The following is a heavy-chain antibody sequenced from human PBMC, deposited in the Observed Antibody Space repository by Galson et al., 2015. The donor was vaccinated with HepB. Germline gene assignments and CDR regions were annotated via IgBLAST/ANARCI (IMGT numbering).Heavy chain of an antibody. V-gene: IGHV1-18*01. Sequence: GAEVKKPGASVKVSCKASGYTFTSYGISWVRQAPGQGLEWMGWISAYNGNTNYAQKLQGRVTMTTDTSTSTAYMELRSLRSDDTAVYYCARNLDCSSTSCYAPIYYYYYMDVWGKGTTVTVSS. CDR1: GYTFTSYG. CDR3: ARNLDCSSTSCYAPIYYYYYMDV. CDR2: ISAYNGNT. J-gene: IGHJ6*03. D-gene: IGHD2-2*01.